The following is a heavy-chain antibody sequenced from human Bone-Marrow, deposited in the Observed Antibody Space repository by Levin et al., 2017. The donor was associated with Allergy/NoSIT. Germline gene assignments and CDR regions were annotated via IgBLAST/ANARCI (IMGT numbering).Heavy chain of an antibody. D-gene: IGHD2/OR15-2a*01. J-gene: IGHJ6*02. Sequence: GGSLRLSCAASGFTFSSYAMSWVRQAPGKGLEWVSAISGSGGSTYYADSVKGRFTISRDNSKNTLYLQMNSLRAEDTAVYYCAKDQSGGRRFLDYNYGMDVWGQGTTVTVSS. V-gene: IGHV3-23*01. CDR1: GFTFSSYA. CDR2: ISGSGGST. CDR3: AKDQSGGRRFLDYNYGMDV.